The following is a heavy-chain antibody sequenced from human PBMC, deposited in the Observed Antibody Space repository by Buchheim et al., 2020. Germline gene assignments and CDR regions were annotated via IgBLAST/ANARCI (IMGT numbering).Heavy chain of an antibody. CDR3: ARDFLGSRDYYPPGY. CDR1: GYTFTGYY. V-gene: IGHV1-2*02. Sequence: QVQLVQSGAEVKKPGASVKVSCKASGYTFTGYYMHWVRQAPGQGLEWMGWINPKNGGTNYAQKFQGRVTMTRDTSISTAYMELSRLRSDDTAMYYCARDFLGSRDYYPPGYWGQGTL. CDR2: INPKNGGT. D-gene: IGHD3-22*01. J-gene: IGHJ4*02.